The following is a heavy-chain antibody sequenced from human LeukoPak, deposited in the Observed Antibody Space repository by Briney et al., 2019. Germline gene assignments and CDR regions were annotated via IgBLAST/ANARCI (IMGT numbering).Heavy chain of an antibody. V-gene: IGHV3-23*01. CDR2: ITGSGGST. CDR3: AERGSGWSFEY. J-gene: IGHJ4*02. D-gene: IGHD6-19*01. Sequence: GGSLRLSCAASGFTFSSYAMSWVRQAPGKGLERVSTITGSGGSTSCADYVKGRFTISRDNSKNTLYLQMNSLRAEDTAVYYCAERGSGWSFEYWGQGTLVTVSS. CDR1: GFTFSSYA.